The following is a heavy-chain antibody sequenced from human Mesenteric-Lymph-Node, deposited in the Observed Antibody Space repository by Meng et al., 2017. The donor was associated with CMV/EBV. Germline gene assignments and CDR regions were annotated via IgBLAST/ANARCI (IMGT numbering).Heavy chain of an antibody. Sequence: SETLSLTCTVSGGSVISTTYYWGWIRQPPGKGLEYIGYIYFSGNTNYNPSLKSRLTISVDTSKNQFSLKLSSVTAADTAVYYCARDRTAAGGPRQWLWFDPWGQGTLVTVSS. V-gene: IGHV4-61*01. J-gene: IGHJ5*02. CDR3: ARDRTAAGGPRQWLWFDP. CDR2: IYFSGNT. CDR1: GGSVISTTYY. D-gene: IGHD6-13*01.